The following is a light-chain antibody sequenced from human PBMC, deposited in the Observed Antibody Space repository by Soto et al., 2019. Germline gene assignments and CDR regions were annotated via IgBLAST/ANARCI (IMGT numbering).Light chain of an antibody. Sequence: QSALTQPASVSGSPGQSITISCTGTSSDVGGYNYVSWYQQHPGKAPKLMIYDVSNRPSGVSNRFSGSKSGNTASLTISGLQAEAEADYYCSSYTSSSTGVFGTGTQLTVL. CDR3: SSYTSSSTGV. CDR2: DVS. CDR1: SSDVGGYNY. V-gene: IGLV2-14*01. J-gene: IGLJ1*01.